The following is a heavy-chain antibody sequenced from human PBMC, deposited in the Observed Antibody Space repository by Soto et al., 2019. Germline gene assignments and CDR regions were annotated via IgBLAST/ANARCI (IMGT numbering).Heavy chain of an antibody. CDR2: ISYDGRKE. Sequence: GWSLRLSCAAAGFSFSGSAMNWVRQAPGKGLEWVAVISYDGRKEYYVDSVKGRFTISRDNSKNTLYLQMNRLRIEDTAFFHCARAYSGFSAFDIWGQGTMVTGSS. CDR3: ARAYSGFSAFDI. J-gene: IGHJ3*02. CDR1: GFSFSGSA. V-gene: IGHV3-30*04. D-gene: IGHD1-26*01.